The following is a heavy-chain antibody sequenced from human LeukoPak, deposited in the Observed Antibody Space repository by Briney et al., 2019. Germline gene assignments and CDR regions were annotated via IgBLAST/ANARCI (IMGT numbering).Heavy chain of an antibody. CDR2: IYYSGST. V-gene: IGHV4-39*01. D-gene: IGHD1-7*01. CDR3: ARWGLGWNYEGYYFDY. J-gene: IGHJ4*02. CDR1: GGSISSSSYY. Sequence: SETLSLTCTVSGGSISSSSYYWGWIRQPPGKGLEWIGSIYYSGSTYYNPSLKSRVTISVDTSKNQFSLKLSSVTAADTAVYYCARWGLGWNYEGYYFDYWGQGTLVTVSS.